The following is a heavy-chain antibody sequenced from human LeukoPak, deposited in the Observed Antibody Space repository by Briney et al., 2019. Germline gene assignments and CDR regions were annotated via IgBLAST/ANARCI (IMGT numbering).Heavy chain of an antibody. V-gene: IGHV3-21*01. J-gene: IGHJ6*04. CDR2: IGNANNDI. D-gene: IGHD3-10*02. CDR1: GFTFRDYS. CDR3: AELGITMIGGV. Sequence: GGSLRLSCAASGFTFRDYSMNWVRQAPGKGLEWVSSIGNANNDIYYADSVKGRFTISRDNARNSLYLQINSLRAEDTAVYYCAELGITMIGGVWGKGTTVTISS.